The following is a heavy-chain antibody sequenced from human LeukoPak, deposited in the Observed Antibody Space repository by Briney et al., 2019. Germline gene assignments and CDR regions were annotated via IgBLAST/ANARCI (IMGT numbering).Heavy chain of an antibody. CDR1: GYTFSNYG. D-gene: IGHD1-1*01. CDR3: ARDNDKVVEH. J-gene: IGHJ4*01. Sequence: ASVKVSCKTSGYTFSNYGISWVRQAPGQGLEWMGWITAYNGNRLYAQRFQGRITLTTDTSTSTSYMELRSLEYDDTAIYYCARDNDKVVEHLGQGTLVTVSS. CDR2: ITAYNGNR. V-gene: IGHV1-18*01.